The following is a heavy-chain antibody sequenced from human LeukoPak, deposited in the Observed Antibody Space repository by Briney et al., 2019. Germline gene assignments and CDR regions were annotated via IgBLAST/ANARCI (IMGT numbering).Heavy chain of an antibody. D-gene: IGHD1-1*01. CDR1: GFTFSDFW. V-gene: IGHV3-7*01. Sequence: PGGSLRLSCAGSGFTFSDFWMTWVRQTPGKGLEWVANIKEDGTEKNLVDSVKGRFIISRDNTKNLLFLEMNNLRGDDTAIYYCVRESRPGGAMGLYHNLDYWGQGTLVAVSS. J-gene: IGHJ4*02. CDR2: IKEDGTEK. CDR3: VRESRPGGAMGLYHNLDY.